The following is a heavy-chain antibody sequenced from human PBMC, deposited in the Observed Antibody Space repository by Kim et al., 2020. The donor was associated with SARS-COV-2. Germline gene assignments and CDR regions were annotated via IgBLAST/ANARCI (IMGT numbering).Heavy chain of an antibody. J-gene: IGHJ4*02. D-gene: IGHD3-3*01. CDR3: ATSRRVAQFDY. V-gene: IGHV1-24*01. Sequence: TIYAQKCQGRVTMTENTSTDTAYMELSSLRSEDTTVYYCATSRRVAQFDYWGQGTLVTVSS. CDR2: T.